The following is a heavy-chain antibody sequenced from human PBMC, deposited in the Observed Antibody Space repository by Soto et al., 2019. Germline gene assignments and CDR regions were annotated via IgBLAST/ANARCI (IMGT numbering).Heavy chain of an antibody. CDR1: GGSISSGGYY. V-gene: IGHV4-31*03. CDR3: ASGVLH. D-gene: IGHD3-10*01. J-gene: IGHJ4*01. CDR2: ISYSGRT. Sequence: QVQLQESGPGLVQPSQTLSLTCTVSGGSISSGGYYWSWIRQHPGTGLEWIGHISYSGRTYYNPSLKSRVTISVEASRNQFSLIVNSVTAAETAVYYCASGVLHWGQGTLVTVSS.